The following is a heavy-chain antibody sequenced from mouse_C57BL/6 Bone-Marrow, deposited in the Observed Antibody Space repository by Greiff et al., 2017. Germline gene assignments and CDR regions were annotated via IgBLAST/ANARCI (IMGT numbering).Heavy chain of an antibody. CDR3: ARERSGAWFAY. V-gene: IGHV1-64*01. CDR1: GYTFTGYW. Sequence: QVQLQQPGAELVKPGASVKLSCKASGYTFTGYWMHWVKQRPGQGLEWIGMIHPNSGSTNYNEKFKSKATLTVDKSSSTAYMQLSSLTSEDSAVYYCARERSGAWFAYWGQGTLVTVSA. J-gene: IGHJ3*01. D-gene: IGHD4-1*01. CDR2: IHPNSGST.